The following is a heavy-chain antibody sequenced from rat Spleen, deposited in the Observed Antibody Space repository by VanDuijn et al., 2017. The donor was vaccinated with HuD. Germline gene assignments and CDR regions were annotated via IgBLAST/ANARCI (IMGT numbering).Heavy chain of an antibody. V-gene: IGHV5-29*01. J-gene: IGHJ3*01. CDR2: ISVSGGST. CDR1: GFTFSNYG. Sequence: EVQLVESGGGLVQPGRSLKLSCAASGFTFSNYGMAWVRQAPTKGLEWVASISVSGGSTYYRDSVKGRFTLSRENSKSTLYLQMDSLRSEDTATYYRAAAGTRVSRFAYWGQGTLVTVSS. CDR3: AAAGTRVSRFAY. D-gene: IGHD1-4*01.